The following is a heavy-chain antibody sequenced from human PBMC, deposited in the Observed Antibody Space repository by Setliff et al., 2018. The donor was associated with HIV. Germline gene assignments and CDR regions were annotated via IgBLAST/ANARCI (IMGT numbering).Heavy chain of an antibody. CDR3: ARDTSFGY. V-gene: IGHV4-61*01. CDR2: IYYSGST. CDR1: GVSFSSSSYY. J-gene: IGHJ4*02. Sequence: PSETLSLTCTVSGVSFSSSSYYRGWIRQPPGKGLEWIGYIYYSGSTNYNPSLKSRVTISVDTSKNQFSLKLTSVTAADTAVYFCARDTSFGYWGQGTLVTVSS.